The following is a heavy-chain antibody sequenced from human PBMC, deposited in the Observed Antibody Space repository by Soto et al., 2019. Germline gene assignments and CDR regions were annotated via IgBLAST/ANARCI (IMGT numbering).Heavy chain of an antibody. D-gene: IGHD2-8*01. J-gene: IGHJ4*02. CDR2: ISYDGSNK. CDR1: GFTFSSYG. V-gene: IGHV3-30*18. CDR3: AKARSIMGSSPADY. Sequence: QVQLVESGGGVVQPGRSLRLSCAASGFTFSSYGMHWVRQAPGKGLEWVAVISYDGSNKYYADSVKGRFTISRDNSKNTLYLQMNSLRAEDTAVYYCAKARSIMGSSPADYWGQGTLVTVSS.